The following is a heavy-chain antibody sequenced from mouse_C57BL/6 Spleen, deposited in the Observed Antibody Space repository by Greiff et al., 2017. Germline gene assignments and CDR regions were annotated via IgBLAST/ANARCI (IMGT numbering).Heavy chain of an antibody. CDR3: AREDYGSSWYFDV. CDR2: ISDGGSYT. J-gene: IGHJ1*03. V-gene: IGHV5-4*01. Sequence: EVKLVESGGGLVKPGGSLKLSCAASGFTFSSYAMSWVRQTPEKRLEWVATISDGGSYTYYPDNVKGRFTISRDNAKNNLYLQMSHLKSEDTAMYYCAREDYGSSWYFDVWGTGTTVTVSS. D-gene: IGHD1-1*01. CDR1: GFTFSSYA.